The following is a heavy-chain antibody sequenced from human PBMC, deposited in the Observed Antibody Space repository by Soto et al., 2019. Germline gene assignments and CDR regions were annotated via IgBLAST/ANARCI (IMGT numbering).Heavy chain of an antibody. Sequence: SETLSLTCTVSGGSINTYHWSWIRQPAGKGLEWIGRIFPNGNTDYSPSLKSRVTMSVDTSKNQFSLRLNSVTATDTAVYYCARARGYSGYDLIWGQGTLVTVSS. CDR2: IFPNGNT. D-gene: IGHD5-12*01. V-gene: IGHV4-4*07. CDR1: GGSINTYH. CDR3: ARARGYSGYDLI. J-gene: IGHJ4*02.